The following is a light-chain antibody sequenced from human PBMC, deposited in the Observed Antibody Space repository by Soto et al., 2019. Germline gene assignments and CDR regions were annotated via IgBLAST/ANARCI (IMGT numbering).Light chain of an antibody. J-gene: IGKJ5*01. Sequence: EIVLTRSPATLSLYQGERATLSCRASQSVSSYLAWYQQKPGQAPRLLIYDASNRATGIPARFSGSGSGTDFTLTISRLEPEDFAVYYCQHYGSSPPITFGQGTRLEIK. CDR2: DAS. CDR3: QHYGSSPPIT. V-gene: IGKV3-20*01. CDR1: QSVSSY.